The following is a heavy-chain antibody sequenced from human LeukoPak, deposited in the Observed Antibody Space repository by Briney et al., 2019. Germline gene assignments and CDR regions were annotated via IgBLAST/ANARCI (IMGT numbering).Heavy chain of an antibody. D-gene: IGHD5-18*01. CDR2: IIPIFGTA. CDR1: GYTFTGYY. V-gene: IGHV1-69*13. CDR3: AREGYSYGKYYFDY. Sequence: SVNVSCKASGYTFTGYYMHWVRQAPGQGLEWMGGIIPIFGTANYAQKFQGRVTITADESTSTAYMELSSLRSEDTAVYYCAREGYSYGKYYFDYWGQGTLVTVSS. J-gene: IGHJ4*02.